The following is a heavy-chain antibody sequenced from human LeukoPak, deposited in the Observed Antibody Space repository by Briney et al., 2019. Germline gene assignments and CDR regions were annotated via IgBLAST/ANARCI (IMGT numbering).Heavy chain of an antibody. D-gene: IGHD3-22*01. Sequence: ASVKVSCKASGYTFTGYYMHWVRQAPGQGLEWMGWINPNSGGTNYAQKFQGRVTMTRDTSISTAYMDLSRLRSDDTAVYYCARVGALNYYDSSGYQNWFDPWGQGTLVTVSS. J-gene: IGHJ5*02. CDR3: ARVGALNYYDSSGYQNWFDP. CDR1: GYTFTGYY. V-gene: IGHV1-2*02. CDR2: INPNSGGT.